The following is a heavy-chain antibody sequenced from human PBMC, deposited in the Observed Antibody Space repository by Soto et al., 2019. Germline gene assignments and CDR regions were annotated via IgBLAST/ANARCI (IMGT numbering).Heavy chain of an antibody. D-gene: IGHD3-22*01. CDR2: IWSDGSSK. CDR3: ARSAENRRGYPSGISYCGLDV. J-gene: IGHJ6*02. Sequence: GGSRTLSCAASGFTFRSYGMHWVRQAPGKGLGWVAVIWSDGSSKYYVDSVKGRFTISRDNSKDTLNLQMTSLRAEDTAVDYCARSAENRRGYPSGISYCGLDVWAEGSTVPVCS. V-gene: IGHV3-33*01. CDR1: GFTFRSYG.